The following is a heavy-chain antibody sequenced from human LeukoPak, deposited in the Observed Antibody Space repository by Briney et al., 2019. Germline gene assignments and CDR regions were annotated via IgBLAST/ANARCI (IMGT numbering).Heavy chain of an antibody. J-gene: IGHJ5*02. CDR1: GFSFNLFW. V-gene: IGHV3-7*01. D-gene: IGHD2-2*01. CDR3: AKGSVPFTENNWFDH. CDR2: LSDDGGQK. Sequence: GGSLRLSCAASGFSFNLFWMSWVRQAPGKGPEWVATLSDDGGQKFYLDSVKGRFTISRDNAKNSVFLQMSSLRAEDSALYYCAKGSVPFTENNWFDHWGQGILVTVSS.